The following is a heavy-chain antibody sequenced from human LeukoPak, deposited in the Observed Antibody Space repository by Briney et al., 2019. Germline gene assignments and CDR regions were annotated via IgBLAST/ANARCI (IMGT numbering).Heavy chain of an antibody. CDR3: AKDQTYYYDSSGYW. Sequence: PGGTLRLSCAASGFNFSSYAMSWVRQAPGKGLEWVSAISDSGISTYYADSVKGRFTISRDNSKNTLYLQMNSLRAEDTAVYYCAKDQTYYYDSSGYWWGQGTLVTVSS. J-gene: IGHJ4*02. CDR2: ISDSGIST. V-gene: IGHV3-23*01. D-gene: IGHD3-22*01. CDR1: GFNFSSYA.